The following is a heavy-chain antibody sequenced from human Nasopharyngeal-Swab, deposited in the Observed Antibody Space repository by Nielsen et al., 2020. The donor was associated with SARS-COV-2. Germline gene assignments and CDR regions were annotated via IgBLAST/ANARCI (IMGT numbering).Heavy chain of an antibody. V-gene: IGHV1-46*01. D-gene: IGHD1-1*01. J-gene: IGHJ4*02. CDR2: FDPRGDST. CDR3: ARDSDNWAIDY. Sequence: ASVKVSCKASVYTFTGHNMHWVRQAPGQGLEWMALFDPRGDSTSHAQKFQGRLTMSTDTTTSTVYMELSSLRADDAAVYYCARDSDNWAIDYWGQGTLVTVAS. CDR1: VYTFTGHN.